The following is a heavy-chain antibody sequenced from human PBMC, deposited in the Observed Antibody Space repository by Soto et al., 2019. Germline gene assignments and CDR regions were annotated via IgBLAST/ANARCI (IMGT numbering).Heavy chain of an antibody. J-gene: IGHJ5*02. D-gene: IGHD6-13*01. Sequence: PSETLSLTCTVSGGSISSGGYYWSWIRQHPGKGLEWIGYIYYSGSTYYNPSLKSRVTISVDTSKNQFSLKLSSVTAADTAVYYCASSYSSSWYLWFDPWGQGTLVTVSS. V-gene: IGHV4-31*03. CDR1: GGSISSGGYY. CDR2: IYYSGST. CDR3: ASSYSSSWYLWFDP.